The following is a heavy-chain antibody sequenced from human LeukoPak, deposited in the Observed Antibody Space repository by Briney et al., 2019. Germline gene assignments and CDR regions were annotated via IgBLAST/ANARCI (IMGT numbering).Heavy chain of an antibody. CDR2: ISGSGGGT. D-gene: IGHD2-15*01. Sequence: GGSLRLSCAASGFTFSTYSMNWVRQAPGKGLEWVSAISGSGGGTYYADSVKGRFTISRDNSKNTLYLQMNSLRAEDTAVYHCARVRSGGTYYDYWGQGTLVTVSS. CDR1: GFTFSTYS. J-gene: IGHJ4*02. V-gene: IGHV3-23*01. CDR3: ARVRSGGTYYDY.